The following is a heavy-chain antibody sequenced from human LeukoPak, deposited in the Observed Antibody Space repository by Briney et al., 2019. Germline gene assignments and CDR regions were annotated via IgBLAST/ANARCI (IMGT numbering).Heavy chain of an antibody. Sequence: SETLSLTCTVSGGSISSYYWSWIRQPPGKGLEWIGYIYYSGSTNYNPSLKSRVTISVDTSKNQFSLKLSSVTAADTAVYYCARQGSSGWHDPWGQGTLVTVSS. V-gene: IGHV4-59*08. CDR1: GGSISSYY. CDR2: IYYSGST. D-gene: IGHD6-19*01. CDR3: ARQGSSGWHDP. J-gene: IGHJ5*02.